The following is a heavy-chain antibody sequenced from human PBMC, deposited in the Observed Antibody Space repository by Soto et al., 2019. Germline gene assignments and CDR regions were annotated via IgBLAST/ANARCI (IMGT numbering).Heavy chain of an antibody. D-gene: IGHD2-8*01. CDR1: GFTFSDFY. CDR3: ARIWGGGGYALY. Sequence: QVQLVESGGGLVKPGGSLRLSCAASGFTFSDFYMSWIRQAPGKGLEWISYISSSGTTTYYTDSVKGRFTISRDNAKNALYLPMNTLRDEDTAVYYCARIWGGGGYALYWGQGTLVTFYS. V-gene: IGHV3-11*01. J-gene: IGHJ4*02. CDR2: ISSSGTTT.